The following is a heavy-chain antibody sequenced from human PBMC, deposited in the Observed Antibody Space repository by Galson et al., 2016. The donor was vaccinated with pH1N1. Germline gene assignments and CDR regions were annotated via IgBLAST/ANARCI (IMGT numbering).Heavy chain of an antibody. Sequence: TLSLTCTVSGGSISGDGNYWRWVRQVPGKGLEWIGYVHYSGNTNYNPSLKSRVFISVDTSMNQFYLRLSSVTAADTAVYYCAREDLVVGEGWDSGLDVWGQGTTVTVSS. J-gene: IGHJ6*02. CDR3: AREDLVVGEGWDSGLDV. V-gene: IGHV4-31*03. CDR2: VHYSGNT. D-gene: IGHD2-21*01. CDR1: GGSISGDGNY.